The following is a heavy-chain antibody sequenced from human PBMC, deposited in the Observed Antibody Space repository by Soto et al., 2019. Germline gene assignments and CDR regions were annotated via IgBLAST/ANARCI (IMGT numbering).Heavy chain of an antibody. CDR3: ASEVTYGGGSFSLGL. V-gene: IGHV1-2*02. CDR2: INPNNGGT. J-gene: IGHJ4*02. CDR1: GYFFTSYY. Sequence: QVQLVQSGAEVEKPGASVKVSCKTSGYFFTSYYIHWVRQAPGQGLEWMGWINPNNGGTNSAQKFQGRVTMTSDTSINTAYMEVTSLKSDDTALYYCASEVTYGGGSFSLGLWGQGTLVTVSS. D-gene: IGHD3-10*01.